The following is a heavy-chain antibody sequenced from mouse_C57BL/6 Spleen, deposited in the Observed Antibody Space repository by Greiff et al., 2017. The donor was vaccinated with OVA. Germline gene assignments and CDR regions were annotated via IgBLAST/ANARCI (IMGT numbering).Heavy chain of an antibody. V-gene: IGHV3-6*01. J-gene: IGHJ4*01. D-gene: IGHD2-1*01. CDR3: ATGNYQYYYAMDY. CDR2: ISYDGSN. Sequence: EVQLQESGPGLVKPSQSLSLTCSVTGYSITSGYYWNWIRQFPGNKLEWMGYISYDGSNNYNPSLKNRISITRDTSKNQFFLKLNSVTTEDTATYYCATGNYQYYYAMDYWGQGTSVTVSS. CDR1: GYSITSGYY.